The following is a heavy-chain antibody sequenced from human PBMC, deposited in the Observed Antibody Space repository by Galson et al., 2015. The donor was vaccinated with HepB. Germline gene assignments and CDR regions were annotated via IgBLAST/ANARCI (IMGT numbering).Heavy chain of an antibody. CDR3: ARALLWFGGIDY. J-gene: IGHJ4*02. CDR2: IWYDGSNK. CDR1: EFTFSSYG. Sequence: SLRLSCAASEFTFSSYGMHWVRQAPGKGLEWVAVIWYDGSNKYYADSVKGRFTISRDNSKNTLYLQMNSLRAEDTAVYYCARALLWFGGIDYWGQGTLVTVSS. V-gene: IGHV3-33*08. D-gene: IGHD3-10*01.